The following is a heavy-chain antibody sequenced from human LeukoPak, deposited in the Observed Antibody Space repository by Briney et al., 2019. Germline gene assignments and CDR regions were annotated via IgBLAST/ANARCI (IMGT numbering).Heavy chain of an antibody. CDR3: VKTGCSSAKCYSNY. V-gene: IGHV3-9*01. Sequence: SGGSLRLSCAASGFTLNEYAMHWVRQAPGKGLEWVSGISWNSDNRAYADSVRGRFTISRDNAKNSLYLQMISLRAEDTAFYYCVKTGCSSAKCYSNYWGQGTLVTVSS. D-gene: IGHD2-2*01. CDR2: ISWNSDNR. CDR1: GFTLNEYA. J-gene: IGHJ4*02.